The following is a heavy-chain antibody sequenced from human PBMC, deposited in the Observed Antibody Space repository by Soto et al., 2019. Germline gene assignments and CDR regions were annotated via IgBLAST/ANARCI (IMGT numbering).Heavy chain of an antibody. CDR1: GGSISSYY. CDR3: ARQDYSSWNYFDY. CDR2: IYYSGST. Sequence: SETLSLTCTVSGGSISSYYWSWIRQPPGKGLEWIGYIYYSGSTNYNPSLKSRVTISVDTSKNQFSLKLSSVTAADTAVYYCARQDYSSWNYFDYWGQGTLVTVSS. V-gene: IGHV4-59*08. J-gene: IGHJ4*02. D-gene: IGHD6-13*01.